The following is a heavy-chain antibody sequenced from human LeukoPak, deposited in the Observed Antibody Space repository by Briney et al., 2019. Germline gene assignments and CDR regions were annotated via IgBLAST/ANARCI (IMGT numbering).Heavy chain of an antibody. V-gene: IGHV4-31*03. CDR1: GVSISSGGYY. Sequence: NPSETLSLTCTVSGVSISSGGYYWSWIRQHPGKGLEWIGYIYYSGSTYHNPSLKSRVTISVDTSKNQFSLELSSVTAADTAVYYCARRTVDDAFDIWGQGTMVTVSS. D-gene: IGHD4-23*01. CDR2: IYYSGST. CDR3: ARRTVDDAFDI. J-gene: IGHJ3*02.